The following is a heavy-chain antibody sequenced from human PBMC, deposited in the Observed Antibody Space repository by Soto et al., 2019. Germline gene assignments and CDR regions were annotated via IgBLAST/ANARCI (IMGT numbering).Heavy chain of an antibody. V-gene: IGHV3-23*01. CDR3: AKVVPAARPHYYYGMDV. CDR2: ISGSGGST. Sequence: GGSLRLSCAASGFTFSSYAMSWVRQAPGKGLEWVSAISGSGGSTYYADSVKGRFTISRDNSKNTLYLQMNSLRAEDTAVYYCAKVVPAARPHYYYGMDVWGQGTTVTVSS. J-gene: IGHJ6*02. D-gene: IGHD2-2*01. CDR1: GFTFSSYA.